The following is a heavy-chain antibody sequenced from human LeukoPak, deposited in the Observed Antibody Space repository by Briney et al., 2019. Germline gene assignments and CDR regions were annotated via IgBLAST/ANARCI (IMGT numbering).Heavy chain of an antibody. CDR3: ARGGHYYDSSGYFPSMDV. CDR1: GGSISSNSYY. D-gene: IGHD3-22*01. J-gene: IGHJ6*03. Sequence: KPSETLSLTCTVSGGSISSNSYYWGWIRQPPGKGLEWIGSIYYSGSTNYNPSLKSRVTISVDTSKNQFSLKLSSVTAADTAVYYCARGGHYYDSSGYFPSMDVWGKGTTVTVSS. CDR2: IYYSGST. V-gene: IGHV4-39*07.